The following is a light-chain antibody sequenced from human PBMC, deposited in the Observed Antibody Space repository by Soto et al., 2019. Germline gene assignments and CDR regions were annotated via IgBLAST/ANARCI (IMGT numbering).Light chain of an antibody. Sequence: QSVLTQPPSASGSPGQSVTISCTGTSSDVGGYNHVSWYQQYPGKAPKLMISEVNKRPSGVPDRFSGSKSGNTASLTVSGLQAEDEADYYCQSYAGSNNYVFGTGTKVHRP. CDR3: QSYAGSNNYV. J-gene: IGLJ1*01. V-gene: IGLV2-8*01. CDR2: EVN. CDR1: SSDVGGYNH.